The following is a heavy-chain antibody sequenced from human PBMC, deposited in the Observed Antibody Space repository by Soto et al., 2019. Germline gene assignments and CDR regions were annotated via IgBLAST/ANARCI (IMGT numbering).Heavy chain of an antibody. CDR2: ISAYNGNT. CDR3: ARSHSSSWHQQLKFDP. V-gene: IGHV1-18*01. D-gene: IGHD6-13*01. J-gene: IGHJ5*02. Sequence: ASVKVSCKASGYTFTSYGISWVRQAPGQGLEWMGWISAYNGNTNYAQKLQGRVTMTTDTSTSTAYMELRSLRSDDTAVYYCARSHSSSWHQQLKFDPWGQGTLVTVPS. CDR1: GYTFTSYG.